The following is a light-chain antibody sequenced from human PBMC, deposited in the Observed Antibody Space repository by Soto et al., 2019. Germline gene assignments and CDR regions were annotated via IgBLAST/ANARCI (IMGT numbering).Light chain of an antibody. CDR1: SSDVGGYNY. CDR2: DVN. V-gene: IGLV2-14*01. Sequence: QSGLTQPASVSGSPGQSITISCTGTSSDVGGYNYVSWYQQRPGKAPKLMIYDVNYRPSGVSDRFSGSKSGNTASLTISGLQAEDEADYYCSSYTSTMTLVFGGGTKVTVL. J-gene: IGLJ3*02. CDR3: SSYTSTMTLV.